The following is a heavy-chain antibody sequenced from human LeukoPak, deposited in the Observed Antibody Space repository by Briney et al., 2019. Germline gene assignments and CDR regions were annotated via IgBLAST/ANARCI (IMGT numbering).Heavy chain of an antibody. Sequence: PSETLSLTCTVSGDSFCSGDQYWNWIRQSPGRGLEWIGSIHPSGRLYNNPSLESRVTISINTSKNQFSLNLTSVTAADTSVYFCSRGLDSRKLCYWGQGTQVTVSS. CDR3: SRGLDSRKLCY. CDR2: IHPSGRL. V-gene: IGHV4-30-4*08. J-gene: IGHJ4*02. D-gene: IGHD3-22*01. CDR1: GDSFCSGDQY.